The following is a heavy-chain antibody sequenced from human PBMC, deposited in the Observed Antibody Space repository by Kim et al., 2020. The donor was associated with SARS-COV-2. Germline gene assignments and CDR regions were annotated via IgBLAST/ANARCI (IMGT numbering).Heavy chain of an antibody. CDR3: AKDTVEYSSSSESDY. J-gene: IGHJ4*02. D-gene: IGHD6-6*01. Sequence: GSVKGRFTISRDNSKNTLDLQMNSLRAEDTAVYYCAKDTVEYSSSSESDYWGRGTLVTVSS. V-gene: IGHV3-23*01.